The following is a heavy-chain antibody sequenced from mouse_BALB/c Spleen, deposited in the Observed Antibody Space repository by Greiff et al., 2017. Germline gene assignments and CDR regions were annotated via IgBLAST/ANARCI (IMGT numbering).Heavy chain of an antibody. V-gene: IGHV3-2*02. D-gene: IGHD1-1*01. Sequence: VQLQQSGPGLVKPSQSLSLTCTVTGYSITSDYAWNWIRQFPGNQLEWMGYISYSGSTSYNPSLKSRISITRDTSKNQFFLQLNSVTTEDTATYYCATLLRSYFDYWGQGTTLTVSS. J-gene: IGHJ2*01. CDR3: ATLLRSYFDY. CDR2: ISYSGST. CDR1: GYSITSDYA.